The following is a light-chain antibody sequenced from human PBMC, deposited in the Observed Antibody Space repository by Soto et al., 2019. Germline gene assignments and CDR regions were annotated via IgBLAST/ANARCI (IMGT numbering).Light chain of an antibody. CDR3: QSYDSSLSGSV. V-gene: IGLV1-40*01. CDR1: SSNIGALYD. CDR2: GTI. J-gene: IGLJ1*01. Sequence: QSVLTQPPSVSGAPGQRVTISCTGSSSNIGALYDVHWYKQLPGAAPKLLIYGTINRPSGVPDRFSGSKSGTSASLAITGLRAEDEADYYCQSYDSSLSGSVFGTGTKVTGL.